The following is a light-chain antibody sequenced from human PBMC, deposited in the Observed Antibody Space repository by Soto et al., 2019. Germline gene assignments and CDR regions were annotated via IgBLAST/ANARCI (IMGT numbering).Light chain of an antibody. CDR1: SSDVGGYNY. J-gene: IGLJ1*01. CDR2: DVS. CDR3: SSYTTSSTPVV. Sequence: QSALTQPASVSGSPGQSITISCTGTSSDVGGYNYVSWYRQHPGKAPKLIIYDVSNRPSGVSIRLSGSKSGNTASLTISALQAEDEADYYCSSYTTSSTPVVFGTGTKLTVL. V-gene: IGLV2-14*01.